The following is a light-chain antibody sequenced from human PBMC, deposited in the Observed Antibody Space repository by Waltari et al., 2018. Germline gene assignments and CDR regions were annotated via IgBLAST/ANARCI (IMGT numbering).Light chain of an antibody. CDR3: QQRRNWPPFT. Sequence: EFLFTQSPPTLSLSPGERPTLSCMASQSVSTQLVWYQQKPRQAPRLLLYDASYGATGIPARFIGSGSSADDTLPITSLVPEDFVVDYCQQRRNWPPFTFGEGTKVEIK. J-gene: IGKJ4*01. V-gene: IGKV3-11*01. CDR2: DAS. CDR1: QSVSTQ.